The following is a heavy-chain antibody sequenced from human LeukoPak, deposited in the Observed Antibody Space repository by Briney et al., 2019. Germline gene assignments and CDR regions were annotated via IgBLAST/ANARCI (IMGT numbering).Heavy chain of an antibody. D-gene: IGHD1-1*01. Sequence: SETLSLTCTVSGGSISGYYWSWIRKSPEKGLEWIGYIYYSGSTEYNPSLKSRVTIVVDTSKNQISLKLSSVTAADTAVYYCARHLPRGTHETAFDSWGQGTLVTVSS. J-gene: IGHJ4*02. V-gene: IGHV4-59*08. CDR1: GGSISGYY. CDR3: ARHLPRGTHETAFDS. CDR2: IYYSGST.